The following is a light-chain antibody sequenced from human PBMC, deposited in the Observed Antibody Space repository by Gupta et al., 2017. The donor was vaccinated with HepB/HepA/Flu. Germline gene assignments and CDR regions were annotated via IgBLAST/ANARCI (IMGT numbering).Light chain of an antibody. CDR1: SSDVGVYNF. J-gene: IGLJ1*01. Sequence: QSALTQPASVSGSPGQSITLSCTGTSSDVGVYNFVSWFQQDPGKAPKLIIFDVDNRPSGVSNRFSGSKSGNTASLTISGLQAEDEADYYCSSYTISNTYVFGTGTKVTVL. V-gene: IGLV2-14*03. CDR3: SSYTISNTYV. CDR2: DVD.